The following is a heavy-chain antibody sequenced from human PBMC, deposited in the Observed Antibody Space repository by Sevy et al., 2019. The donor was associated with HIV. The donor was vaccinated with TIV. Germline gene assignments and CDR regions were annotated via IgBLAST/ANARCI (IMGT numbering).Heavy chain of an antibody. CDR1: GGSVSRSTYY. V-gene: IGHV4-39*01. CDR3: ARHSSMTTVTMNY. CDR2: IYYSGST. Sequence: SETLSLTCTVSGGSVSRSTYYGGWIRQPPGKGLEWIGSIYYSGSTYYNPSLKSRVTISVDTSKNQFSLKLSSVTAADTAVYYCARHSSMTTVTMNYWGQGTLVTVSS. J-gene: IGHJ4*02. D-gene: IGHD4-17*01.